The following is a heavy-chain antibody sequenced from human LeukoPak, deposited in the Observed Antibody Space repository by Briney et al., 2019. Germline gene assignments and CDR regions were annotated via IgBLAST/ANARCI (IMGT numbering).Heavy chain of an antibody. J-gene: IGHJ4*02. D-gene: IGHD5-18*01. CDR1: GVTFSTYS. CDR2: ISSSSAYI. Sequence: GGSLRLSCAASGVTFSTYSMNWVRQAPGKGLEWVSSISSSSAYIYYADSVKGRFTISRDNAKNSLYLQMNSLRAEDTAVYYCARASGDTVDTTTMGSYWGQGTLVTVSS. V-gene: IGHV3-21*01. CDR3: ARASGDTVDTTTMGSY.